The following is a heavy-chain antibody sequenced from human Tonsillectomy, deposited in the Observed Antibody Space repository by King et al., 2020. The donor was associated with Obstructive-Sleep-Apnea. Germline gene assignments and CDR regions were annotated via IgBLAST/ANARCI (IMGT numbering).Heavy chain of an antibody. CDR3: ARRGCSGSCYYYYGMDV. D-gene: IGHD1-26*01. J-gene: IGHJ6*02. Sequence: QLVQSGAEVKKPGASVKVSCKASGYTFTSYDINWVRQATGQGLEWMGWMNPNSGNTGYAQKFQGRVTMTRNTSISTAYMELSSLRPEDTAVYYCARRGCSGSCYYYYGMDVWGQGTTVTVSS. CDR2: MNPNSGNT. CDR1: GYTFTSYD. V-gene: IGHV1-8*01.